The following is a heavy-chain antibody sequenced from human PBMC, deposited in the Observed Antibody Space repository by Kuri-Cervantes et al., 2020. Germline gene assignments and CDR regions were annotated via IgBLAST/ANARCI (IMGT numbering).Heavy chain of an antibody. V-gene: IGHV4-59*13. CDR2: IYYSGST. D-gene: IGHD3-10*01. J-gene: IGHJ4*02. CDR3: ARAKVTMVRGVIRYFDY. CDR1: GGSISSYY. Sequence: SETLSLTCTVSGGSISSYYWSWIRRPPGKGLEWIGYIYYSGSTNYNPSLKSRVTISVDTSKNQFSLKLSSVTAADTAVYYCARAKVTMVRGVIRYFDYWGQGTLVTVSS.